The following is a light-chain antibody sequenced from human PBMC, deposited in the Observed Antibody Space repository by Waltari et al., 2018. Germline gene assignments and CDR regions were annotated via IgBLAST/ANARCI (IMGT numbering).Light chain of an antibody. CDR3: QKYGSLPAT. CDR2: DAS. CDR1: QSISKY. Sequence: EIMLTQSPGTLSLSPGERAHLSCRASQSISKYLAWYQQKPGQAPRLLIYDASIRATGIPDRFSGSGYGTDFSLTISRLEPEDYAVYYCQKYGSLPATFGRGTKVEIK. V-gene: IGKV3-20*01. J-gene: IGKJ1*01.